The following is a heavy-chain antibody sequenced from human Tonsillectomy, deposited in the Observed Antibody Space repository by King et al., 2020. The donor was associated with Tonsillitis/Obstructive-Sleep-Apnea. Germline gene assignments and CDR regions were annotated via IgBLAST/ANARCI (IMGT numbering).Heavy chain of an antibody. Sequence: VQLVESGGGLVQPGGSLRLSCAASGFTFSSYGINWVRQAPGKGLEWVSYISRSSDTMYYADSVKGRFTISRDNAKNSLFLQMNSLRDEDTAVYYCARQQGGSYYWYFDLWGRGTLVTVSS. J-gene: IGHJ2*01. D-gene: IGHD1-26*01. CDR3: ARQQGGSYYWYFDL. CDR1: GFTFSSYG. CDR2: ISRSSDTM. V-gene: IGHV3-48*02.